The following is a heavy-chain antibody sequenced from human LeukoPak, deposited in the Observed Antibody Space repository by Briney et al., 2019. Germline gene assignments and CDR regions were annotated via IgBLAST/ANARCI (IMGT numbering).Heavy chain of an antibody. V-gene: IGHV4-39*01. Sequence: PSETLSLTCTVSGGSISSSSYYWGWIRQPPGKGLEWIGGIYYSGSTYYNPSLKSRVTISVDTSKNQFSLKLSSVTAADTAVYYCAVYSGYVGYWGQGTLVTVSS. CDR1: GGSISSSSYY. CDR2: IYYSGST. D-gene: IGHD5-12*01. CDR3: AVYSGYVGY. J-gene: IGHJ4*02.